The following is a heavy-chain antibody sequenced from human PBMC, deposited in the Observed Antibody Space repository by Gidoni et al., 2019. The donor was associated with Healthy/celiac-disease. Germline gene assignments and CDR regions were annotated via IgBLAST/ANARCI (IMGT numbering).Heavy chain of an antibody. V-gene: IGHV3-53*02. CDR2: IYSGGST. Sequence: EVQLVETGGGLIQPGGSLSLSCAASGFTVSSNYMSWVRQAPGKGLEWVSVIYSGGSTYYADSVKGRFTISRDNSKNTLYLQMNSLRTEDTAVYYCAREGQQLAYFDYWGQGTLVTVSS. J-gene: IGHJ4*02. CDR1: GFTVSSNY. D-gene: IGHD6-13*01. CDR3: AREGQQLAYFDY.